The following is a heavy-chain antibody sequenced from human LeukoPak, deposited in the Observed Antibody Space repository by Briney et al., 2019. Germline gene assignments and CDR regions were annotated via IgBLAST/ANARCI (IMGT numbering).Heavy chain of an antibody. CDR1: GFIVSDKY. CDR3: TRGHYSNTL. Sequence: GGSLRLSCAAPGFIVSDKYMSWVRQAPGKGLEWISVIYSDGNTYYSDSVKGRFTISRDNSKNTLFLQMDSLRVEDTAVYYCTRGHYSNTLGGQGTLVTVSS. V-gene: IGHV3-66*01. D-gene: IGHD6-13*01. CDR2: IYSDGNT. J-gene: IGHJ4*02.